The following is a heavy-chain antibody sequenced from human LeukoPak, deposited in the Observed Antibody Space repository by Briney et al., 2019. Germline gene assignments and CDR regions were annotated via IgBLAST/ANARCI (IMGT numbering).Heavy chain of an antibody. J-gene: IGHJ5*02. D-gene: IGHD6-13*01. CDR3: ASAPRYSSSWPNNWFDP. Sequence: SVKVSCKASGGTFSSYAISWVRQAPGQGLEGMGGIIPIFGTANYAQKFQGRVTITADESTSTAYMELSSLRSEDTAVYFCASAPRYSSSWPNNWFDPWGQGTLVTVSS. CDR1: GGTFSSYA. CDR2: IIPIFGTA. V-gene: IGHV1-69*13.